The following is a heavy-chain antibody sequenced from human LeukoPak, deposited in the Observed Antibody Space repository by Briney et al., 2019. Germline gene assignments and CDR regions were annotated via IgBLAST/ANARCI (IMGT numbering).Heavy chain of an antibody. J-gene: IGHJ6*03. Sequence: PGGSLRLSCAASGFTVSSNYMSWVRQAPGKGLEWVSVIYSGGSTYYADSVKGRFTISRDNSKNTLYLQMNSLRAEDTAVYYCARDYESYYYYYMDVWGKGTTVTVSS. CDR3: ARDYESYYYYYMDV. D-gene: IGHD3-16*01. CDR2: IYSGGST. V-gene: IGHV3-66*02. CDR1: GFTVSSNY.